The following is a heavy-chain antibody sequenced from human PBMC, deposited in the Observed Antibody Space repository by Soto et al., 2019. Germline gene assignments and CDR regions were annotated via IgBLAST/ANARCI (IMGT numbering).Heavy chain of an antibody. D-gene: IGHD6-13*01. CDR3: AREHSSSWRFDY. CDR1: GYTFTSYD. J-gene: IGHJ4*02. Sequence: QVQLVQSGAEVKKPGASVKVSCKASGYTFTSYDINWVRQATGQGLEWMGWMNPNSGNTGYAQKFQGRVTRTRRASISRACSGLRSLRSEATAVYYCAREHSSSWRFDYWGQGTLVTVSS. CDR2: MNPNSGNT. V-gene: IGHV1-8*01.